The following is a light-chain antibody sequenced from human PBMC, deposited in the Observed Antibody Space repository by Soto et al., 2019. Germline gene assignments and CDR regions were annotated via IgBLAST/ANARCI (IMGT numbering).Light chain of an antibody. CDR1: QGIGNW. V-gene: IGKV1D-12*01. Sequence: DIQMTQSPSSVSASVGDRVTITCRASQGIGNWLAWYQQKPGKAPKLLIYAASTLQSGVPSRFSGSGSGTDFTLTITILQPEDFATYYCLQTNSFPVTFGQGTRLEIK. J-gene: IGKJ5*01. CDR2: AAS. CDR3: LQTNSFPVT.